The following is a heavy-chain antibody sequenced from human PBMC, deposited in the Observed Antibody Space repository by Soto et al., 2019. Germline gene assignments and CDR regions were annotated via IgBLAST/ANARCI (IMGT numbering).Heavy chain of an antibody. CDR2: ISASGGGT. CDR1: GFTFCSYA. D-gene: IGHD3-16*02. J-gene: IGHJ4*02. Sequence: GSLRLSCASFGFTFCSYAMSWVRQAPGKGLECVSAISASGGGTYYADSVKGRFTISRDNSKNTLYLQMNSLRGEDTAVYYCAKDREITFGGVVGDFDYWGRGTPAPVSS. CDR3: AKDREITFGGVVGDFDY. V-gene: IGHV3-23*01.